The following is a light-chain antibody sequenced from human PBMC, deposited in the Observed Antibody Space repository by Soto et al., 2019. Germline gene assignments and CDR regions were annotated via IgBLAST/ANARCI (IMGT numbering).Light chain of an antibody. V-gene: IGKV1-9*01. J-gene: IGKJ2*01. CDR2: SAT. CDR3: QQLNSYPYT. CDR1: QGIASF. Sequence: DIQLTQSPSFLAASVGDRVTITCRASQGIASFLAWYQQKPGKAPNLLIYSATTLQTGVSSRFSGSRSGPEFTLTISSLQPEDVATYYCQQLNSYPYTFAQGTKLEIK.